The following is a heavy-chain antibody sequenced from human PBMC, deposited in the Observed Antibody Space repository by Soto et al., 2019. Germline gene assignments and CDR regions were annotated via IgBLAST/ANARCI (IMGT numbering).Heavy chain of an antibody. Sequence: QVQLVQSGAEVKKPGSSVKVSCKASGGTFSSYAISWVRQAPGQGLEWMGGIIPIFGTANYAQKFKGRVKMTADEATSTAYMELSSLRSEDAAVYYCARRYVPGGFDPWGQGTLVTVSS. CDR2: IIPIFGTA. CDR1: GGTFSSYA. V-gene: IGHV1-69*12. CDR3: ARRYVPGGFDP. D-gene: IGHD2-8*02. J-gene: IGHJ5*02.